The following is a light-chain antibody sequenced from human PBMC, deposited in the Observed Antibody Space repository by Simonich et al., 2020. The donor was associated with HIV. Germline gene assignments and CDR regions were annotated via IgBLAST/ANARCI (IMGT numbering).Light chain of an antibody. CDR1: TRAVTNGYY. CDR3: LLYSSGAQPWV. V-gene: IGLV7-43*01. J-gene: IGLJ3*02. Sequence: QTVVTQEPSLTVSPGGPVTPTCASSTRAVTNGYYPNWFQQKPGPAPRALIYSTSNKHPGTPARFSGSPLGGKAALTLSGVQPEDEAEYYCLLYSSGAQPWVFGGGTKLTVL. CDR2: STS.